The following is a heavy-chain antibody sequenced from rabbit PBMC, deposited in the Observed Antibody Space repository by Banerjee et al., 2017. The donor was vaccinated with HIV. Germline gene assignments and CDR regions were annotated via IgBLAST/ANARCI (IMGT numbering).Heavy chain of an antibody. CDR2: IYAGSSGIT. CDR3: ARGLLITDL. V-gene: IGHV1S40*01. Sequence: QSLEESGGDLVKPGASLTLTCTASGFTLSSYWMCWVRQAPGKGLEWIGCIYAGSSGITYYASWAKGRFTISKTSSTTVDLKMTSLTAADTATYFCARGLLITDLWGQGTLVTVS. J-gene: IGHJ3*01. CDR1: GFTLSSYW. D-gene: IGHD2-1*01.